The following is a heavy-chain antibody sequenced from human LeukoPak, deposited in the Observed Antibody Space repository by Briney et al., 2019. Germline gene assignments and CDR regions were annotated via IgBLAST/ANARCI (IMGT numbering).Heavy chain of an antibody. CDR3: ARGLSCTVTTCHYYYYGMDV. Sequence: AASVKVSCKASGGTFSSYAISWVRQAPGQGLEWMGRIIPILGIANYAQKFQGRVTITADKSTSTAYMELSSLRSEDTAVYYCARGLSCTVTTCHYYYYGMDVWGQGTTVTVSS. CDR2: IIPILGIA. V-gene: IGHV1-69*04. D-gene: IGHD4-4*01. CDR1: GGTFSSYA. J-gene: IGHJ6*02.